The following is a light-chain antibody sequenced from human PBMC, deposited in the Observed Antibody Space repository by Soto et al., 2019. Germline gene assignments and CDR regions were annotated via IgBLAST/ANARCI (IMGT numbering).Light chain of an antibody. CDR2: GAS. V-gene: IGKV3-20*01. CDR1: QSVSSNY. J-gene: IGKJ4*01. Sequence: IVLTQSPGTLSLSPGERATLSCRASQSVSSNYLAWYQQKPGQAPRLLINGASSRATGIPDRFSGSGSGTDFTRTISRLEPEDFAVYYCQQYGTSPLTFGGGTKVEIK. CDR3: QQYGTSPLT.